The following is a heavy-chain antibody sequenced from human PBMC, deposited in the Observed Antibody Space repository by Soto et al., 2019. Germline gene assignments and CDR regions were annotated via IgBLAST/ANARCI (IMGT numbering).Heavy chain of an antibody. V-gene: IGHV4-34*01. D-gene: IGHD3-9*01. J-gene: IGHJ6*02. CDR1: AGSFSLYY. Sequence: SETLSLTCAVYAGSFSLYYWSWFRQPPGKGLEWIGEINHSGSTNYNPSRKSRVTISVDTSKNQFSLKLSSVTAADTAVYYCALYFDWLPLYYYYGMDVWGQGTTVTVSS. CDR3: ALYFDWLPLYYYYGMDV. CDR2: INHSGST.